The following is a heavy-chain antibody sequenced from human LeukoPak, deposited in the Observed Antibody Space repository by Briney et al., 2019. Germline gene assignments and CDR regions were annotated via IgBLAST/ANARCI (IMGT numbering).Heavy chain of an antibody. CDR2: IYYSGST. V-gene: IGHV4-30-4*01. D-gene: IGHD2-21*02. CDR3: ARVTRWAGLDF. Sequence: SETLSLTCNVSGGSISSGDKYWSWIRQPPGKGREWIGYIYYSGSTYYNPSLKSRLTISVDTSENQFSLHLTSVTAADTAVYFCARVTRWAGLDFWGQGTLVTVSS. J-gene: IGHJ4*02. CDR1: GGSISSGDKY.